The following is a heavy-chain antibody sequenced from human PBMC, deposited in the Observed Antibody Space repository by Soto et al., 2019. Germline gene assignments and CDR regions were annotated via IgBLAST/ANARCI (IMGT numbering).Heavy chain of an antibody. CDR3: ARYRREGVSGYTLDN. CDR2: VYNSGST. CDR1: GGSISSNY. D-gene: IGHD1-1*01. Sequence: SETLSLTCTVSGGSISSNYWTWIRQPPGKGREWIGYVYNSGSTNYNPSLKSRVTISEDTSKSQFSLQVNSMTAADTAVYYCARYRREGVSGYTLDNWGQGILVTVSS. J-gene: IGHJ4*02. V-gene: IGHV4-59*01.